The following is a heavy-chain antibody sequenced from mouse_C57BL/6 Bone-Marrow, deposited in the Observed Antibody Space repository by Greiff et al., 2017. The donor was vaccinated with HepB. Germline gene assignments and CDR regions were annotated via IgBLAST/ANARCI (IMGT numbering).Heavy chain of an antibody. Sequence: EVNLVESGGGLVKPGGSLKLSCAASGFTFSDYGMHWVRQAPEKGLEWVAYISSGSSTIYYADTVKGRFTISRDNAKNTLFLQMTSLRSEDPAMYYCHYDGSPGFAYWGQGTLVTVSA. CDR3: HYDGSPGFAY. CDR2: ISSGSSTI. D-gene: IGHD1-2*01. CDR1: GFTFSDYG. V-gene: IGHV5-17*01. J-gene: IGHJ3*01.